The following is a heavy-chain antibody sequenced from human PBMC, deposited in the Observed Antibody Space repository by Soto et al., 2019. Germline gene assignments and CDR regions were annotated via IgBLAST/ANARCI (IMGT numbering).Heavy chain of an antibody. J-gene: IGHJ5*02. D-gene: IGHD3-10*01. CDR2: IYYSGST. CDR1: GGSISSNTYY. V-gene: IGHV4-39*07. Sequence: PSETLSLTCTVSGGSISSNTYYWGWIRQPPGKGLEYIGSIYYSGSTYYNTSLKSRVTMSVDTSKNQLSLKLSSVTAADTAVYFCARARYYGSGSRYNWFDPWGQGTLVTVSS. CDR3: ARARYYGSGSRYNWFDP.